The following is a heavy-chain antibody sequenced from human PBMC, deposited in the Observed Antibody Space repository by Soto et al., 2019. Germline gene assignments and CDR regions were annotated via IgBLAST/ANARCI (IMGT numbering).Heavy chain of an antibody. J-gene: IGHJ3*02. D-gene: IGHD6-19*01. Sequence: VGSLRLSCIASAFTFSDYSMAWIRQAPGKGLEWVSYISTSGTIYYADSVKGRFTISRDNGKDSLFLQMTSLRAEDTAIYFCAKEWAGDDFDIWGQGTMVTVSS. V-gene: IGHV3-11*01. CDR1: AFTFSDYS. CDR2: ISTSGTI. CDR3: AKEWAGDDFDI.